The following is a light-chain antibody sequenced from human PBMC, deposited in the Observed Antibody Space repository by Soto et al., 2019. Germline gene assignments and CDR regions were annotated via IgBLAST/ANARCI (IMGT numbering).Light chain of an antibody. V-gene: IGLV3-1*01. CDR1: KLGDKY. Sequence: YELTQPPSVSVSPGQTASITRSGDKLGDKYACWYKQKPGQSPVMVIYQDSKRPSGIPERFSGSNSGNTATLTISGTQAMDEADYYCQAWDSSTVVFCGGTKLTVL. J-gene: IGLJ2*01. CDR3: QAWDSSTVV. CDR2: QDS.